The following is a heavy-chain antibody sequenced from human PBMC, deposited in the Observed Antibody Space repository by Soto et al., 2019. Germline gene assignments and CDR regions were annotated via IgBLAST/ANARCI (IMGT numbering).Heavy chain of an antibody. V-gene: IGHV1-3*04. CDR3: ASAGYYGSATNHYGMDV. D-gene: IGHD3-10*01. CDR1: GYTFSSYA. CDR2: INTVNGHT. J-gene: IGHJ6*02. Sequence: QVQLVQSGTEVKKPGASVKVSCKASGYTFSSYALHWVRQAPGQRLEWMGWINTVNGHTKYSQEFQGRVTITRDTSASTAYMELRSLRSEDTAVYYCASAGYYGSATNHYGMDVGGQGTTVTVSS.